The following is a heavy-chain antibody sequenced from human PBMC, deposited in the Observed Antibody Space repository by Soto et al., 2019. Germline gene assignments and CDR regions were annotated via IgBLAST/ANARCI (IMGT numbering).Heavy chain of an antibody. CDR2: IDPSDSYT. D-gene: IGHD6-13*01. Sequence: GESLKISCKGSGYSFTSYWISWVRQMPGKGLEWMGRIDPSDSYTNYGPSFQGHVTISADKSISTAYLQWSSLKASDTAMYYWASHSSSWSEDFDYWGQGTLVTVSS. CDR3: ASHSSSWSEDFDY. V-gene: IGHV5-10-1*01. J-gene: IGHJ4*02. CDR1: GYSFTSYW.